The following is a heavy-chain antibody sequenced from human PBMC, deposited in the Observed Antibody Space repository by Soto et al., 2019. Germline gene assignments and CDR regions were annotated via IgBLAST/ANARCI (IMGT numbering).Heavy chain of an antibody. CDR3: ARDLGYSYDFYYYYGMDI. V-gene: IGHV3-30-3*01. J-gene: IGHJ6*02. D-gene: IGHD5-18*01. CDR1: GFTFSSYN. Sequence: GGSLRLSCEASGFTFSSYNIHWVRQAPGKGLEWVAVISYDGSKKYYADSVKGRFTISRDNSKNTLYLQMYSLRAEDTAVYYCARDLGYSYDFYYYYGMDIWGQGNTVTVSS. CDR2: ISYDGSKK.